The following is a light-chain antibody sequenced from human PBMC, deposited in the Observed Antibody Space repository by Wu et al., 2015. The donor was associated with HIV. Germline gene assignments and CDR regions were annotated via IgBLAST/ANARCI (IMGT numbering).Light chain of an antibody. CDR3: QHLNKFPIT. CDR1: QDISSY. CDR2: TAT. Sequence: DIQMTQSPSIVSASMGDKVTITCRASQDISSYLAWYQQKPGEAPKLLIYTATTLQSGVSSRFSGTGSGTDFALTISNLQSEDFATYFFQHLNKFPITFGGGTKLEIK. J-gene: IGKJ4*01. V-gene: IGKV1-9*01.